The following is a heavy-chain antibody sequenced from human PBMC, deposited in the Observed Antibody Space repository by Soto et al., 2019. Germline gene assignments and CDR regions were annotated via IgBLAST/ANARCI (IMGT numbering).Heavy chain of an antibody. CDR1: GGTFNNYA. J-gene: IGHJ4*02. V-gene: IGHV1-69*06. Sequence: QVQLVQSGAEVKKPGSSVKVSCKASGGTFNNYAISWVRQAPGQGLEWTGGIIPLFGATNYAQHFQGRVTITADKFTSTSYMELSSLKSEDTAVYYCARLIGEGYSGTYGLDYWGQGTLVTVSS. D-gene: IGHD1-26*01. CDR3: ARLIGEGYSGTYGLDY. CDR2: IIPLFGAT.